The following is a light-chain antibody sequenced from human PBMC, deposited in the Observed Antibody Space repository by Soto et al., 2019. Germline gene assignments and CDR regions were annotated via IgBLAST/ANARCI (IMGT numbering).Light chain of an antibody. CDR3: CSYVGATTYV. V-gene: IGLV2-23*01. Sequence: QSALTQPASVSGSPGQSITFSCTGTSSTGGGFNVVSWYRQHPGKAPKVIIYEGIKRPSGVSNRFSGSNSGSTASLTISGLQAEDEADYYCCSYVGATTYVFGTG. CDR1: SSTGGGFNV. CDR2: EGI. J-gene: IGLJ1*01.